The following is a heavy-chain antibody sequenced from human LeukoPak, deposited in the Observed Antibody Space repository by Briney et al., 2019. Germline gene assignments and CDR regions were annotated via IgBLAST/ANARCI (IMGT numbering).Heavy chain of an antibody. Sequence: GGSLRLSCAASGFTFSSYGMHWVRQAPGKGLEWVAFIRYDGSNKYYADSVKGRFTISRDNAKNSLYLQLNSLRAEDTAVYYCARDPYSGSYSDYYYYYMDVWGKGTTVTVSS. D-gene: IGHD1-26*01. CDR1: GFTFSSYG. V-gene: IGHV3-30*02. CDR2: IRYDGSNK. CDR3: ARDPYSGSYSDYYYYYMDV. J-gene: IGHJ6*03.